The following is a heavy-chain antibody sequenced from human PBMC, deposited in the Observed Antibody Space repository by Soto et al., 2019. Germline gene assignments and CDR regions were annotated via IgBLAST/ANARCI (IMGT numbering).Heavy chain of an antibody. CDR1: GFPFSTTD. V-gene: IGHV3-23*01. J-gene: IGHJ5*02. Sequence: EFQVMQSGGGLVQPGGSLRLACAASGFPFSTTDMSWVRQAPGKGLEWVSTISGGGATTYYADSLKGRFTISRDNFKNTVYLQMDGLIVDDTVLYYCAKNSGWFNAWGQGELVPVSS. CDR2: ISGGGATT. D-gene: IGHD3-10*01. CDR3: AKNSGWFNA.